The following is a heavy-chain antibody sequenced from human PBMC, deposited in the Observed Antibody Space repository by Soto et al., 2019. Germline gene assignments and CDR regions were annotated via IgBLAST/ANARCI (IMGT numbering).Heavy chain of an antibody. Sequence: QVQLVQSGAEVKKPGSSVKVSCKASGDTFSSFTFSWVRQAPGQGLEWMGRIIPIVDVANYAQNLQGRVTITADKFTSPVYMELRSLRSEDTAVYYCAREAVAAMNYWGQGTLLTVSS. CDR2: IIPIVDVA. CDR1: GDTFSSFT. V-gene: IGHV1-69*08. J-gene: IGHJ4*02. D-gene: IGHD2-2*01. CDR3: AREAVAAMNY.